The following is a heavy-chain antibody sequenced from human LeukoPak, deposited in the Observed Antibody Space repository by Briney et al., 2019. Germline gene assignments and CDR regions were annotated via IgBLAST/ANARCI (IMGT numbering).Heavy chain of an antibody. CDR1: GFTFDSYG. Sequence: GGSLRLSCAASGFTFDSYGMHWVRQAPGKGLEWVAFIRYDGRNKYYADSVKGRFIITRDNFKNTLYLQMNSLRLEDMAVYYCAKPSGSGVDYWGRGTRVTVSS. J-gene: IGHJ4*02. D-gene: IGHD1-26*01. V-gene: IGHV3-30*02. CDR2: IRYDGRNK. CDR3: AKPSGSGVDY.